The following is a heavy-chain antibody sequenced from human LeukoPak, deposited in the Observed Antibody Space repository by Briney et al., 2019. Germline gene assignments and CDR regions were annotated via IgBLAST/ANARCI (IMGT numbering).Heavy chain of an antibody. Sequence: KPSETLSLTCTVSGASISDYYWSWLRQSPGKGLHWIGYVYYNGNINYNPSLRSRVTMSIDTSKNHFSLRLTSVTAADTAIYYCARHSSQGDNFFGPWGQGTLVTVSS. CDR1: GASISDYY. J-gene: IGHJ5*02. CDR3: ARHSSQGDNFFGP. V-gene: IGHV4-59*08. CDR2: VYYNGNI.